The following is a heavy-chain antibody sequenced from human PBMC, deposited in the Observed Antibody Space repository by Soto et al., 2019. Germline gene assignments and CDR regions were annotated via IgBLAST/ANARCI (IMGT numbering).Heavy chain of an antibody. CDR1: GFTFSSYA. D-gene: IGHD4-4*01. J-gene: IGHJ2*01. V-gene: IGHV3-23*01. Sequence: XGSLILSCAASGFTFSSYAMYWVRQAPGKGLEWVSVISGSGGSTYYADSVKGRFTISRDNSKSTLYLQMNSLRAEDTAVYYCAKDESRRNRRYFDLWGRGTLVTVSS. CDR3: AKDESRRNRRYFDL. CDR2: ISGSGGST.